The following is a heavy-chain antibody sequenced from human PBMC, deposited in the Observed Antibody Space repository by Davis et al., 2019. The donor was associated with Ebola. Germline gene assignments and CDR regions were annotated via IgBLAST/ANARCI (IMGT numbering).Heavy chain of an antibody. D-gene: IGHD6-13*01. V-gene: IGHV4-59*12. CDR3: ARTPMYSSSWYCWFDP. Sequence: GSLRLSCTVSGGSISSYYWSWIRQPPGKGLEWIGYIYYSGSTNYNPSLKSRVTISVDTSKNQFSLKLSSVTAADTAVYYCARTPMYSSSWYCWFDPWGQGTLVTVSS. CDR1: GGSISSYY. CDR2: IYYSGST. J-gene: IGHJ5*02.